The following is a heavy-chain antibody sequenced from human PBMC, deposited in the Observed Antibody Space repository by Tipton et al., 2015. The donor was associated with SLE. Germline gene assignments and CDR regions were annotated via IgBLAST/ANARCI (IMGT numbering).Heavy chain of an antibody. CDR2: IHHSGST. J-gene: IGHJ4*02. CDR1: GDTISSGSYS. Sequence: TLSLTCTVSGDTISSGSYSRSWIRQPPGKGLEWIGEIHHSGSTNYNPSLKSRVTISVDTSKNQFSLKLNSVTAADTAVYYCARGEELNGPYDYWGQGTLVTVSS. D-gene: IGHD2-8*01. CDR3: ARGEELNGPYDY. V-gene: IGHV4-39*07.